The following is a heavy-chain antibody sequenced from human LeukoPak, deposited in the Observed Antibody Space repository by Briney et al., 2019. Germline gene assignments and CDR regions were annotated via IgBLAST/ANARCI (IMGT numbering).Heavy chain of an antibody. D-gene: IGHD3-10*01. CDR3: ATDSYVSGSYYRLFY. CDR2: INSDGGTT. Sequence: GGSLRLSCGASGFTFGTYWMHWVRQAPGKGLVWVSGINSDGGTTTYADSVKGRFTISRDNAKNTLYLQMNNLRAEDTPIYYCATDSYVSGSYYRLFYWGQGTLVTVSS. V-gene: IGHV3-74*01. J-gene: IGHJ4*02. CDR1: GFTFGTYW.